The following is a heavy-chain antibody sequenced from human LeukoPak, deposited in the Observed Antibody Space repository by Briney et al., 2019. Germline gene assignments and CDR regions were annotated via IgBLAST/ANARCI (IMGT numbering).Heavy chain of an antibody. CDR2: IYYSGST. CDR3: ARRNPYYDYVWGSYRHWYFDL. J-gene: IGHJ2*01. Sequence: SETLSLTCTVSGGSISSYYWSWIRQPPGKGLEWIGYIYYSGSTNYNPSLKSRVTISVDTSKNQFSLKLSSVTAADTAVYYCARRNPYYDYVWGSYRHWYFDLWGRGTLVTVSS. V-gene: IGHV4-59*01. CDR1: GGSISSYY. D-gene: IGHD3-16*02.